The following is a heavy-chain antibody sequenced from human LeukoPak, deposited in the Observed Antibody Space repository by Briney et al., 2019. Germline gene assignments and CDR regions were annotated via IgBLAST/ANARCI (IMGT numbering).Heavy chain of an antibody. D-gene: IGHD6-19*01. CDR3: ARDALSGGFDY. Sequence: PGGSLRLSCAASGFTFSSYSMNWVRQAPGKGLEWVSSISSRSSYIYYADSVKGRFTISRDNAKNSLYLQMNSLRAEDTAVYYCARDALSGGFDYWGQGTLVTVSS. V-gene: IGHV3-21*01. J-gene: IGHJ4*02. CDR1: GFTFSSYS. CDR2: ISSRSSYI.